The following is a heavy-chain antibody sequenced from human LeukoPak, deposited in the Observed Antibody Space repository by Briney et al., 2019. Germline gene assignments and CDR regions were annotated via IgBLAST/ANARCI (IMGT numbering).Heavy chain of an antibody. D-gene: IGHD5-18*01. CDR1: GGTFSSYA. V-gene: IGHV1-69*05. J-gene: IGHJ4*02. Sequence: SVKVSCKASGGTFSSYAISWVRQAPGQGLEWMGGIIPIFGTANYAQKLQGRVTMTTDTSTSTAYMELRSLRSDDTAVYYCARSREQLWSPIPPTYFDYWGQGTLVTVSS. CDR3: ARSREQLWSPIPPTYFDY. CDR2: IIPIFGTA.